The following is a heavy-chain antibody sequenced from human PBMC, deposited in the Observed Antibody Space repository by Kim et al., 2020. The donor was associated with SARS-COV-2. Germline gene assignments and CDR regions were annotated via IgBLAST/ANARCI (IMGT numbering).Heavy chain of an antibody. Sequence: GGSLRLSCAASGFTFSSYSMNWVRQAPGKGLEWVSSISSSSSYIYYADSVKGRFTISRDNAKNSLYLQMNSLRAEDTAVYYCARKNYYDSSGYSGLDWYFDLWGRGTLVTVSS. J-gene: IGHJ2*01. V-gene: IGHV3-21*01. CDR2: ISSSSSYI. CDR3: ARKNYYDSSGYSGLDWYFDL. D-gene: IGHD3-22*01. CDR1: GFTFSSYS.